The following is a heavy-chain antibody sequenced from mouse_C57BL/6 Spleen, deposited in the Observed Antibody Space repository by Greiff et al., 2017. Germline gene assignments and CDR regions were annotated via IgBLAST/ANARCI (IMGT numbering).Heavy chain of an antibody. V-gene: IGHV1-85*01. CDR1: GYTFTSYD. Sequence: QVQLQQSGPELVKPGASVKLSCKASGYTFTSYDINWVKQRPGQGLEWIGWIYPRDGSTKYNAKFKGKATLTVDTSSSTAYMELHSLTSEDSAVYFCARGIIYYGNYEDAMDYWGQGTSVTVSS. CDR3: ARGIIYYGNYEDAMDY. CDR2: IYPRDGST. D-gene: IGHD2-1*01. J-gene: IGHJ4*01.